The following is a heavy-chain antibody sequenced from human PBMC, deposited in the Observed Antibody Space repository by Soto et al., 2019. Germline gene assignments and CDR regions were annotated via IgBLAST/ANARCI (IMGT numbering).Heavy chain of an antibody. D-gene: IGHD7-27*01. Sequence: PSETLSLTCTVSGGSISSGDYYWSWIRQPPGKGLEWIGSIYYSGSTYYNPSLKSRVTISVDTSKKQLSLKLSSVTAADTGVYYCERGWGRIFDYWGQGTLVTVSS. CDR1: GGSISSGDYY. J-gene: IGHJ4*02. V-gene: IGHV4-30-4*01. CDR3: ERGWGRIFDY. CDR2: IYYSGST.